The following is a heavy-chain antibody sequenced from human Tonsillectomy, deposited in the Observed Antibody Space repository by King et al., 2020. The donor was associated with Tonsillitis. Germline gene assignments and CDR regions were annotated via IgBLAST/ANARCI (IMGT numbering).Heavy chain of an antibody. D-gene: IGHD3-22*01. V-gene: IGHV3-30*02. J-gene: IGHJ4*02. CDR3: AKEGENDSSGAFDY. CDR1: GFTCSTYG. CDR2: IRYDGSNK. Sequence: VQLVESGGGVVQPGGPLRLSCAASGFTCSTYGMHWVRQAPGKGLEWVAFIRYDGSNKYYADSVKGRFTISRDNSKNTLFLQMNSLRAEDTAEYYCAKEGENDSSGAFDYWGQGTLVTVSS.